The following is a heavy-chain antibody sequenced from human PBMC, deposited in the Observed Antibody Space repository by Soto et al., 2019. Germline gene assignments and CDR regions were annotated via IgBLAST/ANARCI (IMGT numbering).Heavy chain of an antibody. CDR3: ARDPGYSYDNT. V-gene: IGHV1-18*01. Sequence: ASVKVSCKASGYTFTSYDISWVRQAPGQRLEWMGWISTYNGNTNYAQKLQGRVTITTDTSTSTAYMELRSLRSEDTAVYYCARDPGYSYDNTWGQGTLVTVSS. J-gene: IGHJ5*02. CDR2: ISTYNGNT. CDR1: GYTFTSYD. D-gene: IGHD5-18*01.